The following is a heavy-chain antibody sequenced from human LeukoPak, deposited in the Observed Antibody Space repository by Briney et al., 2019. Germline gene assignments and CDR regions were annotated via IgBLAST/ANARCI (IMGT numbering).Heavy chain of an antibody. J-gene: IGHJ4*02. CDR3: ARGFGSGWSDY. V-gene: IGHV4-39*07. CDR2: ICYGGTT. CDR1: GGSISSSGYC. D-gene: IGHD6-19*01. Sequence: SETLSLTCTVSGGSISSSGYCWGWIRQPPGKGLEWMGSICYGGTTYYHPSLKSRLTISQDTSKNQFSLRLSSVTAADTAVYYCARGFGSGWSDYWGQGTLVTVSS.